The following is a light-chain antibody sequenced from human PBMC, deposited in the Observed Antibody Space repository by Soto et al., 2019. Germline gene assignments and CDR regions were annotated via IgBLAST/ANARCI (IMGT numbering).Light chain of an antibody. V-gene: IGKV2-30*01. Sequence: DVVMTQSPLSLPVTLGQPASISCRSSQTLLGSDGNTYLNWFQQRPGQSPRRLIYKVSNRDSGVPDXXXXXGSXTXXXLQXSXVXAEDVGIYYCMQGTHCPPWTFGQGTKVEIK. CDR2: KVS. J-gene: IGKJ1*01. CDR3: MQGTHCPPWT. CDR1: QTLLGSDGNTY.